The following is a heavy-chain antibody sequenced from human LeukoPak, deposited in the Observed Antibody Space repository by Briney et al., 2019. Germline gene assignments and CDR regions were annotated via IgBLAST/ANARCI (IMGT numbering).Heavy chain of an antibody. Sequence: SETLSLTCAVSGVSFNDYYWSWVRQTPGKGLEWIGEINHSGYTNDSPSLKSRVTLSIDTPRKQFSLNLRSVTVADSGIYYCTRMTTGHDYWGQGTLVTVSS. CDR2: INHSGYT. CDR3: TRMTTGHDY. J-gene: IGHJ4*02. V-gene: IGHV4-34*01. D-gene: IGHD4-17*01. CDR1: GVSFNDYY.